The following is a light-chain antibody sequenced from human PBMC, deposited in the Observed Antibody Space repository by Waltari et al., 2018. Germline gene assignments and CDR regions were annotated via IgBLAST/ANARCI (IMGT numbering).Light chain of an antibody. CDR1: RSNIGSNT. Sequence: QSVLTQPPSASGTPGQRVTISCSGSRSNIGSNTVNWSQQLPGTAPKLLIYSNNQRPSGVPDRFSGSKSGTSASLAISGLQSEDEADYYCAAWDDSLNGSVFGGGTKLTVL. CDR3: AAWDDSLNGSV. V-gene: IGLV1-44*01. J-gene: IGLJ2*01. CDR2: SNN.